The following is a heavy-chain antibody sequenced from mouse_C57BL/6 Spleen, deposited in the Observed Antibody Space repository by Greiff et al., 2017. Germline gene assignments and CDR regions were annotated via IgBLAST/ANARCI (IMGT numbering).Heavy chain of an antibody. CDR2: IDRENGDT. D-gene: IGHD2-2*01. V-gene: IGHV14-4*01. CDR3: TTNGDDGRFAY. CDR1: GFNIKDDY. J-gene: IGHJ3*01. Sequence: EVQLQESGAELVRPGASVKLSCTASGFNIKDDYMHWVKQRPEQGLEWIGWIDRENGDTEYASKVQGRGTITADTSSNTAYLQLSSLTSADTAVYYCTTNGDDGRFAYWGQGTLVTVSA.